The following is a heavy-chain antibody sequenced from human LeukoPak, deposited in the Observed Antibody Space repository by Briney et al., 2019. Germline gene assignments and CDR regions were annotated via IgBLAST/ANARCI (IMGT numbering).Heavy chain of an antibody. Sequence: PGGSLRLSYAASGFTFSSYAMSWVRQAPGKGLEWVSTISSSGGTTYYADSVKGRFTISRDTSKNTLYLQMNSLRVEDTAVYYCAKTSPGYTYGLLDYWGQGTLVTVSS. D-gene: IGHD5-18*01. CDR2: ISSSGGTT. CDR1: GFTFSSYA. J-gene: IGHJ4*02. V-gene: IGHV3-23*01. CDR3: AKTSPGYTYGLLDY.